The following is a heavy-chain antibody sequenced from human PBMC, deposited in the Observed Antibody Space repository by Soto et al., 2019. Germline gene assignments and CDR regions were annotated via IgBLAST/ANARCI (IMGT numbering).Heavy chain of an antibody. V-gene: IGHV3-7*05. CDR3: ARDGSTSWYSYDYHGMDV. CDR2: INQDGSEK. CDR1: GFTFRTYW. J-gene: IGHJ6*02. D-gene: IGHD5-18*01. Sequence: EVQLVESGGGLVQPGGSLRLSCGASGFTFRTYWLSWVRQVPGKGLEWVANINQDGSEKNYVDYVKGRFTNPSDNANNSLHPQMNPLRTEDTPLNYCARDGSTSWYSYDYHGMDVWGQGTTVTVSS.